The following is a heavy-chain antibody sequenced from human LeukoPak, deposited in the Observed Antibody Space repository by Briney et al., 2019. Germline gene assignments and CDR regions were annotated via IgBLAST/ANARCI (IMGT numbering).Heavy chain of an antibody. CDR3: ARDGSGWYYFDY. D-gene: IGHD6-19*01. CDR1: GGSISSYY. V-gene: IGHV4-59*01. J-gene: IGHJ4*02. Sequence: SETLSLTCTVSGGSISSYYWSWLRQPPGKGLEWIGYIYYSGSTNYNPSLKSRVTISVDTSKNQFSLKLSSVTAADTAVYYCARDGSGWYYFDYWGQGTLVTVS. CDR2: IYYSGST.